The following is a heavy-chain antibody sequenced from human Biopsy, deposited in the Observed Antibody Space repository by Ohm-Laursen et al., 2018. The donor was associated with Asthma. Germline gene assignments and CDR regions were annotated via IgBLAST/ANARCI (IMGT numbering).Heavy chain of an antibody. V-gene: IGHV1-18*01. CDR1: GYTFNSAG. D-gene: IGHD2/OR15-2a*01. J-gene: IGHJ6*02. Sequence: ASVKVSCKTSGYTFNSAGITWVRQAPGQGLEWMGWISVYNGNTKVAQKLQDRVTMITDTSTSTAYMELRSLRSDDTAVYFCARAVDYFHYYGIDVWGQGTTVTVS. CDR2: ISVYNGNT. CDR3: ARAVDYFHYYGIDV.